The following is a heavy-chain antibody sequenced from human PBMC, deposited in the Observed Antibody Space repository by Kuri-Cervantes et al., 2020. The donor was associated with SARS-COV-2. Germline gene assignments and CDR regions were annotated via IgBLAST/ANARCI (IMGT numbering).Heavy chain of an antibody. J-gene: IGHJ2*01. V-gene: IGHV3-11*04. CDR2: ISSSGSTI. Sequence: LSLTCTVSGGSISSYYWSWIRQPPGKGLEWVSYISSSGSTIYYADSVKGRFTISRDNAKNSLYLQMNSLRAEDTAVYYCAREDITIFGVVKEYFDLWGRGTLVTVSS. D-gene: IGHD3-3*01. CDR1: GGSISSYY. CDR3: AREDITIFGVVKEYFDL.